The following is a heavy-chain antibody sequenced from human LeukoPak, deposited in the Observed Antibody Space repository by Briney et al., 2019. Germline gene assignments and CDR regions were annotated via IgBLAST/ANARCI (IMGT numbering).Heavy chain of an antibody. CDR1: GFTFSNYA. J-gene: IGHJ4*02. V-gene: IGHV3-23*01. CDR3: AKSVVTAIPLFDY. Sequence: PGGSLRVSCAAPGFTFSNYAMSWVRQAPGKGLEWVSAISGSGGSTYYADSVKGRFTISRDNSKNTLYLQMNSLRAEDTAVYYCAKSVVTAIPLFDYWGQGTLVTVSS. D-gene: IGHD2-21*02. CDR2: ISGSGGST.